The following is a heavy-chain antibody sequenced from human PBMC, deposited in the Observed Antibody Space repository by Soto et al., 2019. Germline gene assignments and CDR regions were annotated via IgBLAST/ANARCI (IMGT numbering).Heavy chain of an antibody. CDR2: ISSSSSTI. CDR1: GLTFSSYS. J-gene: IGHJ6*02. Sequence: EVQLVESGGGLVQRGGSLRLSFAASGLTFSSYSMNWVRQAPGKGLEWVSYISSSSSTIYYADSVKGRFTISRDNAKNSRYLQMNSLRAEDTAVYYCAFGEESRYYYYCMDVWGQGTTVTVSS. D-gene: IGHD3-10*01. CDR3: AFGEESRYYYYCMDV. V-gene: IGHV3-48*01.